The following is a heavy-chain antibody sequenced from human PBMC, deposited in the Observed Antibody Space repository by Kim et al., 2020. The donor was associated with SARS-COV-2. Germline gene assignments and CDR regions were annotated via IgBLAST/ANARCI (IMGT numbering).Heavy chain of an antibody. D-gene: IGHD6-19*01. Sequence: GGSLRLSCEASDFAFDTHWMSWVRQAPGKGLEWVAIIKQDAYEKYYVDSVRGRFTVSRDNAKNLVFLQMNSLRAEDTAVYYCARGVAVAPHYYYHYGMDVWGQGTTVTVSS. CDR2: IKQDAYEK. V-gene: IGHV3-7*03. CDR1: DFAFDTHW. J-gene: IGHJ6*02. CDR3: ARGVAVAPHYYYHYGMDV.